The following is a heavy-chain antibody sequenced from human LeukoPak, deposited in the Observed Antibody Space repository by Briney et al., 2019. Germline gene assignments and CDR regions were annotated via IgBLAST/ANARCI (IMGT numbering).Heavy chain of an antibody. D-gene: IGHD7-27*01. V-gene: IGHV3-74*01. CDR3: ARGPGFDY. CDR2: INSDGSST. CDR1: GFSVSDNY. Sequence: GGSLRVSCAAFGFSVSDNYMSWVRQAPGKGLVWVSRINSDGSSTSYADSVKGRFTISRDNAKNTLYLQMNSLRAEDTAVYYCARGPGFDYWGQGTLVTVSS. J-gene: IGHJ4*02.